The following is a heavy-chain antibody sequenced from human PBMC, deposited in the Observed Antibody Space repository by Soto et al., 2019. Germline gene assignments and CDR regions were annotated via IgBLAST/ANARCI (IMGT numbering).Heavy chain of an antibody. CDR2: ISAYNGNT. CDR3: ARDRIAAAGTVVYYYYYGMDV. CDR1: GYSFTSYW. Sequence: GESLKISCKGSGYSFTSYWISWVRQAPGQGLEWMGWISAYNGNTNYAQKLQGRVTMTTDTSTSTAYMELRSLRSDDTAVYYCARDRIAAAGTVVYYYYYGMDVWGQGTTVTVSS. V-gene: IGHV1-18*04. J-gene: IGHJ6*02. D-gene: IGHD6-13*01.